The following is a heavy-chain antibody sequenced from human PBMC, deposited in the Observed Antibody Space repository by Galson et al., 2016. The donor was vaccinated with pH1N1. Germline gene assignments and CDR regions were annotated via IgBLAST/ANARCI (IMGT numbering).Heavy chain of an antibody. CDR3: ARMTISYAEVLDRAHFDY. CDR2: IYHSGSR. CDR1: TGSISNSNYY. J-gene: IGHJ4*02. Sequence: ETLSLTCTVSTGSISNSNYYWGWIRQPPGKGLEWIATIYHSGSRYFKPSLRTRVTVSLDASKNQFSLSLNSVTAADTAIYYCARMTISYAEVLDRAHFDYWGQGTLVTVSS. V-gene: IGHV4-39*07. D-gene: IGHD2/OR15-2a*01.